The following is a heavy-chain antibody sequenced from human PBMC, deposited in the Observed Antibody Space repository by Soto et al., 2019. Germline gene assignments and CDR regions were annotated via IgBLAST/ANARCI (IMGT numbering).Heavy chain of an antibody. V-gene: IGHV3-66*01. CDR3: ARDKTPDILTGYYDEY. D-gene: IGHD3-9*01. CDR2: IYSGGST. CDR1: GFTVSSNY. Sequence: EVQLVESGGGLVQPGGSLRLSCAASGFTVSSNYMSWVRQGPGKGLEWVSVIYSGGSTYYADSVKGRFTISRDNSKNTLYLQMNSLRAEDTAVYYCARDKTPDILTGYYDEYWGQGTLVTVSS. J-gene: IGHJ4*02.